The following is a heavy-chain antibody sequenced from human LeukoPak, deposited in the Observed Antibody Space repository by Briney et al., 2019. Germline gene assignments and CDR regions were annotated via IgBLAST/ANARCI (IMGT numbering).Heavy chain of an antibody. V-gene: IGHV1-46*01. Sequence: ASVKVSCTASGYTFTSYYMHWVRQAPGQGLEWMGIINPSGGSTSYAQKFQGRVTITADESTSTAYMELSSLRSEDTAVYYCARRTVVNYFDYWGQGTLVTVSS. CDR2: INPSGGST. D-gene: IGHD4-23*01. CDR3: ARRTVVNYFDY. J-gene: IGHJ4*02. CDR1: GYTFTSYY.